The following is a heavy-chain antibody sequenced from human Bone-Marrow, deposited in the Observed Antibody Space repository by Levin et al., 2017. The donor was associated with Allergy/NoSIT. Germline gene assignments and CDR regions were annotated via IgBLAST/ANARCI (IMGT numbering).Heavy chain of an antibody. CDR2: ITPFNGNT. J-gene: IGHJ6*02. CDR1: GYTFTYRY. V-gene: IGHV1-45*02. D-gene: IGHD6-13*01. Sequence: SVKVSCKASGYTFTYRYLHWVRQAPGQALEWMGWITPFNGNTNYAQKFQDRVTITRDRSMSTAYMELSSLRSEDTAMYYCASSGEGIAGGIAARLIDSHLYGMDVWGQGTTVTVSS. CDR3: ASSGEGIAGGIAARLIDSHLYGMDV.